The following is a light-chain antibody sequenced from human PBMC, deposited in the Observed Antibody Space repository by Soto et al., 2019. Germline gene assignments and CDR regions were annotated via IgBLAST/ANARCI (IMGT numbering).Light chain of an antibody. CDR2: AAS. V-gene: IGKV1-39*01. J-gene: IGKJ2*01. CDR3: QQSYSTPHT. CDR1: QSISRY. Sequence: DIQMTQSPSSLSASVGDRITITCRASQSISRYLNWYQHKPGKAPKLLINAASSLERGVPSRFSGGGSGTDFTLNISSLQPDDFATYYCQQSYSTPHTFGQGTNLEIK.